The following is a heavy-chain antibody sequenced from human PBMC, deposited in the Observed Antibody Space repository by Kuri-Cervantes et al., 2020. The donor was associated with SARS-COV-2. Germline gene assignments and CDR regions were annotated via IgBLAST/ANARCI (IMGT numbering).Heavy chain of an antibody. CDR3: ARGRVTMVRGQRRVWFDP. D-gene: IGHD3-10*01. J-gene: IGHJ5*02. CDR2: IYHTGST. CDR1: GASISTDGYS. V-gene: IGHV4-30-2*01. Sequence: SETLSLTCEVSGASISTDGYSWTWIRQPPGRGLEWIGYIYHTGSTYVNPSLKSRVTISIDTSKNRFSLNLTSGTAADTAVYYCARGRVTMVRGQRRVWFDPWGQGTLVTVSS.